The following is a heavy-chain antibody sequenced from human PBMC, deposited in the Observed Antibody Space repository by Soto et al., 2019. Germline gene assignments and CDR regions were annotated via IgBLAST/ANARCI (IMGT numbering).Heavy chain of an antibody. CDR3: ARDGTYYYDSSGYYPNY. CDR1: GFTFSSYG. J-gene: IGHJ4*02. Sequence: GGSLRLSCAASGFTFSSYGMHWVRQAPGKGLEWVAVIWYDGSNKYYADSVKGRFTISRDNSKNTLYLQMNSLRAEDTAVYYCARDGTYYYDSSGYYPNYWGQGTLVTVSS. CDR2: IWYDGSNK. D-gene: IGHD3-22*01. V-gene: IGHV3-33*01.